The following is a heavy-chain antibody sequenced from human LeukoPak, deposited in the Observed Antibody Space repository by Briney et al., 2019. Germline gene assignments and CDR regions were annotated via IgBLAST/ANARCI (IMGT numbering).Heavy chain of an antibody. CDR1: GGSISSSSHY. Sequence: SETLSLTCTVSGGSISSSSHYWGWIRQPPGKGLEWIGSIYYSGSTYYNPSLKSRVTISVDTSKNQFSLKLSSVTAADTAVYYCARQEAVVVPAASWGYWGQGTLVTVSS. CDR3: ARQEAVVVPAASWGY. D-gene: IGHD2-2*01. V-gene: IGHV4-39*01. CDR2: IYYSGST. J-gene: IGHJ4*02.